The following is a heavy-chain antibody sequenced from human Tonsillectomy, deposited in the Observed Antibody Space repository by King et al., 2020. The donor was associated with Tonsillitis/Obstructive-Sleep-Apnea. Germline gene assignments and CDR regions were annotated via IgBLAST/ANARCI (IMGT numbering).Heavy chain of an antibody. CDR2: ISAYNGNT. CDR1: GYTFTNYG. J-gene: IGHJ5*02. Sequence: QLVQSGAEVKKPGASVKVSCKASGYTFTNYGISWVRQAPGQGLEWMGWISAYNGNTNYTQKIQGRVTMTTDTATRTAYMELRILRSDDTAVYYCARDRGIYSLHWSDPWGQGTLVTVSS. D-gene: IGHD2-15*01. CDR3: ARDRGIYSLHWSDP. V-gene: IGHV1-18*01.